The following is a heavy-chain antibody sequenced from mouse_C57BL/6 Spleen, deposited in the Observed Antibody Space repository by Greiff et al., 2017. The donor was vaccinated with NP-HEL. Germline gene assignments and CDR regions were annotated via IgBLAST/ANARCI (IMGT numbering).Heavy chain of an antibody. V-gene: IGHV1-42*01. J-gene: IGHJ3*01. CDR1: GYSFTGYY. CDR3: ARYGYDYDGFAY. Sequence: VQLQQSGPELVKPGASVKISCKASGYSFTGYYMNWVKQSPEKSLEWIGEINPSTGGTTYNQKFKAKATLTVDKSSSTAYMQLKSLTSEDSAVYYCARYGYDYDGFAYWGQGTLVTVSA. D-gene: IGHD2-4*01. CDR2: INPSTGGT.